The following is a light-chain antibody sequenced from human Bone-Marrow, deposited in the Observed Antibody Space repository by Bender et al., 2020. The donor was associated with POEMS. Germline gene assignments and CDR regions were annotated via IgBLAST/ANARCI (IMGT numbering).Light chain of an antibody. V-gene: IGLV2-14*01. CDR1: SSDIGGYDS. J-gene: IGLJ3*02. Sequence: QSALTQPASVSGSPGQSITISCTGTSSDIGGYDSVSWYQQHPGKVPKVLIYEGTKRPSGVSHRFSGSRSGTSASLAISGLQSEDEADYYCAVWDDSLNGWVFGGGTKLTVL. CDR2: EGT. CDR3: AVWDDSLNGWV.